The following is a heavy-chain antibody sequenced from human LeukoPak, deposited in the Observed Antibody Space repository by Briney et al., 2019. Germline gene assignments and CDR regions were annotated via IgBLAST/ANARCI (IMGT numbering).Heavy chain of an antibody. CDR3: ARACITQVDAFDI. CDR2: IFPGDSDT. Sequence: GESLKISCKTSGYSFPNYWIGWVRQLPGKGLEWMGIIFPGDSDTTYNPSFEGQVTMSADKFTNTAYLQWSSLKAADTAVYYCARACITQVDAFDIWGQGTMVTVSS. V-gene: IGHV5-51*01. CDR1: GYSFPNYW. J-gene: IGHJ3*02.